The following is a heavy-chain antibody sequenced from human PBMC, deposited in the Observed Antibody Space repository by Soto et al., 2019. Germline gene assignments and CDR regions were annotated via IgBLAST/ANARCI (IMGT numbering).Heavy chain of an antibody. J-gene: IGHJ4*02. CDR2: IYYSGST. V-gene: IGHV4-59*08. D-gene: IGHD6-25*01. CDR3: ARHPSASGDYFDY. Sequence: SETLSLTCTVSGGSISSYYWSWIRQPPGKGLEWIGYIYYSGSTNYNPSLKSRVTMSVDTSENQFSLKLTSMTAADTALYYCARHPSASGDYFDYWGQGTLVTVSS. CDR1: GGSISSYY.